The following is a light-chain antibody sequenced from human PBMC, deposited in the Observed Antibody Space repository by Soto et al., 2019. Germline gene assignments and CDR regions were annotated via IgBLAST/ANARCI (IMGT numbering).Light chain of an antibody. CDR3: QKYCSLTSST. V-gene: IGKV3-20*01. CDR2: GAP. J-gene: IGKJ1*01. Sequence: EIVLTQSPGTLSLSPGERATLSCRASQSVSRTYLAWYQQKPGQGPRLIIYGAPSRATGIPDRFSGSGSWRDSALTISRLVPEDFAVYHCQKYCSLTSSTFGKGTKLEIK. CDR1: QSVSRTY.